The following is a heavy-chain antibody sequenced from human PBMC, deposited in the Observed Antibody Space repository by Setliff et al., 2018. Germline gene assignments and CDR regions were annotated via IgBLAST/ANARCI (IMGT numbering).Heavy chain of an antibody. CDR1: GYTFRSYG. J-gene: IGHJ6*03. D-gene: IGHD3-22*01. CDR2: TIPMFGTT. CDR3: VREGVDSRSSTDYRYYMDV. V-gene: IGHV1-69*05. Sequence: SVKVSCKASGYTFRSYGISWVRQAPGQGLEWMGGTIPMFGTTNYAQKFQGRVTVITDESTNTAFMQLSSLRSDDTAVYYCVREGVDSRSSTDYRYYMDVWGKGTTVTVS.